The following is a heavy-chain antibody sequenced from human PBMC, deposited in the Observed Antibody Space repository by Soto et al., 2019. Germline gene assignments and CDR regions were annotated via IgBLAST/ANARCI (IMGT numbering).Heavy chain of an antibody. J-gene: IGHJ2*01. D-gene: IGHD1-1*01. CDR1: GGSISSGGYY. CDR2: IYYSGST. V-gene: IGHV4-31*03. CDR3: ATLRTGTTDYFDL. Sequence: QVQLQESGPGLVKPSQTLSLTCTVSGGSISSGGYYWSWIRQHPGKGLEWIGYIYYSGSTYYNPSLKSRVTIAVDTSKNQFSLKLSSVTAADTAVYYCATLRTGTTDYFDLWGRGTLVTVSS.